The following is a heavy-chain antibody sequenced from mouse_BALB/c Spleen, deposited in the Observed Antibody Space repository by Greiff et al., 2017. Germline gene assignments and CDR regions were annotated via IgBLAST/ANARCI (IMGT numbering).Heavy chain of an antibody. J-gene: IGHJ3*01. CDR2: ISSGGSYT. D-gene: IGHD2-14*01. CDR1: GFTFSSYA. CDR3: ARDAYYRYDGGAWFAY. Sequence: EVQLVESGGGLVKPGGSLKLSCAASGFTFSSYAMSWVRQSPEKRLEWVAEISSGGSYTYYPDTVTGRFTISRDNAKNTLYLEMSSLRSEDTAMYYCARDAYYRYDGGAWFAYWGQGTLVTVSA. V-gene: IGHV5-9-4*01.